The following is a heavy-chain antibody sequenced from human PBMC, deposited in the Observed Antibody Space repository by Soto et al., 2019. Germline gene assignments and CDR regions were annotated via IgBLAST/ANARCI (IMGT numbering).Heavy chain of an antibody. CDR3: TRLDRLGDRDAFNI. Sequence: GGSLRLSCAASGFTFSGSAMHWVRQASGKGLEWVGRIRSKANSYATAYAASVKGRLTISRDDSQNTAYLHMHSLKTEDKPVSYCTRLDRLGDRDAFNIWGQGTMVTVSS. CDR1: GFTFSGSA. D-gene: IGHD2-21*02. CDR2: IRSKANSYAT. J-gene: IGHJ3*02. V-gene: IGHV3-73*01.